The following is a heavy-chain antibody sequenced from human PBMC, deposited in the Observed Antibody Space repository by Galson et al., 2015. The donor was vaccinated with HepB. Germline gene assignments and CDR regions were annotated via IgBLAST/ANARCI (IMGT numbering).Heavy chain of an antibody. D-gene: IGHD3-10*01. J-gene: IGHJ6*02. V-gene: IGHV1-18*04. CDR3: AREWLLLWFGEPPSYYGMDV. CDR1: GYTFTSYG. CDR2: ISAYNGNT. Sequence: SVKVSCKASGYTFTSYGISWVRQAPGQGLEWMGWISAYNGNTNYAQKLQGRATMTTDTSTSTAYMELRSLRSDDTAVYYCAREWLLLWFGEPPSYYGMDVWGQGTAVTVSS.